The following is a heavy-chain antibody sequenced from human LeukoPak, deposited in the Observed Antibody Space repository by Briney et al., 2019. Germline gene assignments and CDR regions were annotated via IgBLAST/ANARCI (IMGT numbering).Heavy chain of an antibody. V-gene: IGHV4-34*01. J-gene: IGHJ5*02. CDR2: ISHSGST. Sequence: SETLSPTCAVYGGSFSGYFWSWIRQPPGKGLEWIGEISHSGSTDYNPSRKSRVTISVYTSKNQFSLKLGSVIAADTAIYYCARQDYYDSSGHNWFDPWGQGTLVTVSS. CDR1: GGSFSGYF. D-gene: IGHD3-22*01. CDR3: ARQDYYDSSGHNWFDP.